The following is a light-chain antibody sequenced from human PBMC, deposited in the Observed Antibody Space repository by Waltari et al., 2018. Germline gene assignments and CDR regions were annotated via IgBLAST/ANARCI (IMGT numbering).Light chain of an antibody. CDR2: DKN. V-gene: IGLV3-19*01. CDR3: QSRDTTATHVL. J-gene: IGLJ2*01. Sequence: SSELTQDPAVSVALGQTISITCQGDSLKTYYTTRYQQKPGQAPLLVIYDKNARPSGIPDRFSGSSSGNTASLTITGAQAEDEADYYCQSRDTTATHVLFGGGTKLTVL. CDR1: SLKTYY.